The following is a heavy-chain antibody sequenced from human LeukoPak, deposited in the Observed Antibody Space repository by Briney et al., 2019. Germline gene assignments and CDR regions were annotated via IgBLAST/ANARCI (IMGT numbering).Heavy chain of an antibody. J-gene: IGHJ3*02. Sequence: GASVTVSCKASVYTFTSYSMHWVRQAPRQGLEWMGIINPSGGSTSYAQKFQGRVTMTRDTSTSTVYMELSSLRSEDTAVYYCARDQEQQLVRSDAFDIWGQGTMVTVSS. CDR1: VYTFTSYS. V-gene: IGHV1-46*03. CDR2: INPSGGST. CDR3: ARDQEQQLVRSDAFDI. D-gene: IGHD6-13*01.